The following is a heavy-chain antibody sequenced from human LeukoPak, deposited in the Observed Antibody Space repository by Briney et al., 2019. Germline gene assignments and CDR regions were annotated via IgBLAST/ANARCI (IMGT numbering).Heavy chain of an antibody. CDR3: ARVAYCGGDCYSFDY. CDR1: GGSISGYY. CDR2: IYYSGST. V-gene: IGHV4-59*01. J-gene: IGHJ4*02. Sequence: SETLSLTCTVSGGSISGYYWSWIRQPPGKGLEWIAYIYYSGSTNYNPSLKSQVTRSVDTSKKQFSLKLSSVTAADTAVYYCARVAYCGGDCYSFDYWGQGTLVTVSS. D-gene: IGHD2-21*02.